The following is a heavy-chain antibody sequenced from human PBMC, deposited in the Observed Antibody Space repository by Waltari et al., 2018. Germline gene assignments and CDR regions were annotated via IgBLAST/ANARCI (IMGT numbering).Heavy chain of an antibody. Sequence: EVQLVESGGGLVQPGGSLRLSGAASGFDFSNSDMNWVRPAPGKGLEWISYISGRTGVKYHADSVKGRFTISRDIAKNSVQLQMNSLRAEDTALYYCTGGHHDYWGQGTLVTVSS. CDR1: GFDFSNSD. CDR2: ISGRTGVK. J-gene: IGHJ4*02. V-gene: IGHV3-48*01. CDR3: TGGHHDY.